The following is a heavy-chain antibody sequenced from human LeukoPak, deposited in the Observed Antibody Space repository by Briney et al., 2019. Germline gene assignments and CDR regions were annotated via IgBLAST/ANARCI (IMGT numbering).Heavy chain of an antibody. V-gene: IGHV3-11*01. CDR1: GFTFSDYY. CDR2: ISSSGSTI. J-gene: IGHJ4*02. Sequence: KAGGSLRLSCAASGFTFSDYYMSWIRQAPGKGLEWVSYISSSGSTIYYADSVKGRFTISRDNAKNSLYLQMNSLRAEDTAVYYCATPLDYSDSSGYHQGGDWGQGTLVTVSS. CDR3: ATPLDYSDSSGYHQGGD. D-gene: IGHD3-22*01.